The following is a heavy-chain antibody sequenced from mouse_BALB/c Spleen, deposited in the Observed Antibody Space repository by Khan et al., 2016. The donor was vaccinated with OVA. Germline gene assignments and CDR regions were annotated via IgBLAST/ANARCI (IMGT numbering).Heavy chain of an antibody. CDR1: GFTFSTYA. CDR3: SRSPYGNFAY. Sequence: EVELVESGGALVKPGGSLKLSCAASGFTFSTYAMSWVRQTPEKRLEWVATINSDGDYTYYPDSVTGRSTISRDNAKNTLYLQMSSLRSEDTVMYYCSRSPYGNFAYWGQGTLVTVSA. V-gene: IGHV5-9-3*01. CDR2: INSDGDYT. D-gene: IGHD2-1*01. J-gene: IGHJ3*01.